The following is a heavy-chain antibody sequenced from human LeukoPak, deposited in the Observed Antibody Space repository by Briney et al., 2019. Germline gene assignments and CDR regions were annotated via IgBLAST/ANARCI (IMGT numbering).Heavy chain of an antibody. D-gene: IGHD2-15*01. V-gene: IGHV3-23*01. Sequence: PGGSLRLSCAASGFIFSSYAMSWVRQAPGKGLEWVSTISDSGDWTQDADSVKGRFTISRDNSKNTLYLLMNSLRAEDTAVYYCATRDPCSGGSCYGLGYWGQGTLVTVSS. CDR1: GFIFSSYA. CDR3: ATRDPCSGGSCYGLGY. CDR2: ISDSGDWT. J-gene: IGHJ4*02.